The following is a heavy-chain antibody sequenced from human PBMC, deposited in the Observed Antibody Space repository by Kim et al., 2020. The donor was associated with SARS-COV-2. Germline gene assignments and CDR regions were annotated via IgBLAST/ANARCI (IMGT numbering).Heavy chain of an antibody. J-gene: IGHJ4*02. CDR1: GFTFSSYA. V-gene: IGHV3-23*01. CDR3: AKLRIYQSEGAY. D-gene: IGHD2-2*01. CDR2: IGGTTGNT. Sequence: GGSLRLSCAASGFTFSSYAMSWVRQAPGKGLEWVSVIGGTTGNTNYADSVKGRFTISRDNSKNTLYLQVNSLRAEDTAVYYCAKLRIYQSEGAYWGQGTLVTVSS.